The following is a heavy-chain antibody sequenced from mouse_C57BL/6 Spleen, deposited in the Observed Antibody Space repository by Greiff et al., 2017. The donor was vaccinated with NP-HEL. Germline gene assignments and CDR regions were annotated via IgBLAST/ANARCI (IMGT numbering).Heavy chain of an antibody. V-gene: IGHV1-15*01. CDR1: GYTFTDYE. J-gene: IGHJ4*01. CDR2: IDPETGGT. CDR3: TRWGGVYDGYLYAMDY. Sequence: QVQLKQSGAELVRPGASVTLSCKASGYTFTDYEMHWVKQTPVHGLEWIGAIDPETGGTAYNQKFKGKAILTADKSSSTAYMELRSLTSEDSAVYYCTRWGGVYDGYLYAMDYWGQGTSVTVSS. D-gene: IGHD2-3*01.